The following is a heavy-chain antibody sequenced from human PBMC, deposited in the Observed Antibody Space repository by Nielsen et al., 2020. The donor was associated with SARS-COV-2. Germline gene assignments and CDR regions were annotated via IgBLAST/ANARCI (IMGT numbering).Heavy chain of an antibody. CDR1: GFRFGSYV. CDR2: ISGTGRRT. J-gene: IGHJ4*02. D-gene: IGHD3-3*01. V-gene: IGHV3-23*01. CDR3: AKDIEVITIFGVVITSYSFDY. Sequence: GGSLRLSCGASGFRFGSYVMSWVRQAPGKGLEWVSSISGTGRRTYYAGSLKGRFSISRDNSKNTLFLQMDSLRVEDTAVYYCAKDIEVITIFGVVITSYSFDYWGQGTLVTVSS.